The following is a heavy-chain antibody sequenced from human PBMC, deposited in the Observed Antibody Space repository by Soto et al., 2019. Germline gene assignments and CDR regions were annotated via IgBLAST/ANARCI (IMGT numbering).Heavy chain of an antibody. CDR3: ARHMSMSNWFDP. CDR1: GGALSRSSEY. J-gene: IGHJ5*01. V-gene: IGHV4-39*01. D-gene: IGHD3-10*02. Sequence: SETLSLTCTVSGGALSRSSEYWGWIRQPPGKGLEWIGSLYYSGTTYYNPSLRGRLTISVDTSKNYFSLKLTSVTAADTAVYYCARHMSMSNWFDPWGQGTLVTVSS. CDR2: LYYSGTT.